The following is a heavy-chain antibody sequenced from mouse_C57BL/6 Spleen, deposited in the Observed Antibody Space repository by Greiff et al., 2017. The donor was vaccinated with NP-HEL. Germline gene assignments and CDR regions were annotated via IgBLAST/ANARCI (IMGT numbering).Heavy chain of an antibody. CDR3: ARKLTGTHDYAMDY. J-gene: IGHJ4*01. CDR2: ISSGSSTI. D-gene: IGHD4-1*01. CDR1: GFTFSDYG. V-gene: IGHV5-17*01. Sequence: EVQLVESGGGLVKPGGSLKLSCAASGFTFSDYGMHWVRQAPEKGLEWVAYISSGSSTIYYADTVKGRFTISRDNAKNTLFLQMTSLRSEDTAMDYGARKLTGTHDYAMDYWGQGTSVTVSS.